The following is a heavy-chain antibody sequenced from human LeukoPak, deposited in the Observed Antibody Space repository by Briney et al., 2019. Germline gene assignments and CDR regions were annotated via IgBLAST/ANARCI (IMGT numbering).Heavy chain of an antibody. V-gene: IGHV3-23*01. Sequence: GGSLRLSCAASGFTFSSYAMSWVRQAPGKGLEWVSAISGSGGSTYYADSVKGRFTISRDNPKNTLYLQMNSLRAEDTAVYYCAKEGFYYDILTGYYIEGYFDYWGQGTLVTVSS. D-gene: IGHD3-9*01. J-gene: IGHJ4*02. CDR3: AKEGFYYDILTGYYIEGYFDY. CDR1: GFTFSSYA. CDR2: ISGSGGST.